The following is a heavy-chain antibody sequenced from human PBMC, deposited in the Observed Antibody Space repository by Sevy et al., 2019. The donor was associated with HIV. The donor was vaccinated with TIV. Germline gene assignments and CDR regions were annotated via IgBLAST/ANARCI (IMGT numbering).Heavy chain of an antibody. Sequence: SETLSLTCTVSDGSISSGGYYWSWIRQHPGKGLEWIGYIYYSGSTYYNPSLKSRVTISVDTSKNQFSLKLSSVTAADTAVYYCARDHRARDYYGSGSMGAFDIWGQGTMVTVSS. CDR3: ARDHRARDYYGSGSMGAFDI. J-gene: IGHJ3*02. D-gene: IGHD3-10*01. CDR1: DGSISSGGYY. V-gene: IGHV4-31*03. CDR2: IYYSGST.